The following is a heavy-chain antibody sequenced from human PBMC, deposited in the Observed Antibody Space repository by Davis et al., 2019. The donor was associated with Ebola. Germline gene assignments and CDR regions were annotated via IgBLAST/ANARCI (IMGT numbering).Heavy chain of an antibody. CDR3: ARSAEMDV. D-gene: IGHD4/OR15-4a*01. Sequence: GGSLRLSCAASGFTFSSYAMSWVRQAPGKGLEWVSVIYSGGSTYYADSVKGRFTISRDNSKNTLYLQMNSLRAEDTAVYYCARSAEMDVWGQGTTVTVSS. CDR2: IYSGGST. J-gene: IGHJ6*02. CDR1: GFTFSSYA. V-gene: IGHV3-66*02.